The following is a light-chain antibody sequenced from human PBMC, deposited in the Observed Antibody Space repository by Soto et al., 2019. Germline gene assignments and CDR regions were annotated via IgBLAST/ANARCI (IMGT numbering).Light chain of an antibody. Sequence: EIVLTQSPATLSLSPGERATLSCRASQSVSSYLAWYQQKPGQAPRLLIYDASNRATGIPARFSGSGSGTDFTLTISSLEPQDFAVYYCQQRSNWPLTFGGGTKVGIK. J-gene: IGKJ4*01. V-gene: IGKV3-11*01. CDR1: QSVSSY. CDR2: DAS. CDR3: QQRSNWPLT.